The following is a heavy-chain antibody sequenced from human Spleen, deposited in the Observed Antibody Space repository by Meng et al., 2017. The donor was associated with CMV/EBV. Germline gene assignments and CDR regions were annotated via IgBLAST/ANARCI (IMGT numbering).Heavy chain of an antibody. D-gene: IGHD1-1*01. CDR2: SRNKASSYTT. CDR1: GFIFRNRY. J-gene: IGHJ2*01. V-gene: IGHV3-72*01. CDR3: ARGSPATRYFDL. Sequence: PGFIFRNRYMDWLRQAPGKGLEWVARSRNKASSYTTEYAASVKGRFTISRDESENSLYLQMNSLQAEDTAVYYCARGSPATRYFDLWGRGTLVTVSS.